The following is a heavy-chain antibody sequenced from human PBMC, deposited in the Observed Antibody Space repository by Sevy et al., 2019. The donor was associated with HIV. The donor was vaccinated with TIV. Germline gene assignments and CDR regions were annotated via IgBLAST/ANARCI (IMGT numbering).Heavy chain of an antibody. V-gene: IGHV3-48*01. J-gene: IGHJ4*02. CDR1: GFAFSSYS. CDR3: ARVGYSYGSHRFIDY. D-gene: IGHD5-18*01. CDR2: ISSSSSSI. Sequence: GGSLRLSCAASGFAFSSYSMNWVSQAPGKGLEWVSYISSSSSSIYYADSVKGRFTISRDNAKNSLYLQMNSLRAEDTAVYYCARVGYSYGSHRFIDYWGQGTLVTVSS.